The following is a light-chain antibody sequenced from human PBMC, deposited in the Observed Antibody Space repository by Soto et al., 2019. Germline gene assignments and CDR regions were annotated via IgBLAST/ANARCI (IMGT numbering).Light chain of an antibody. V-gene: IGKV3-20*01. Sequence: EIVLTQSPGILSLSPGDRATLSYRASESVSSSYLAWYQQKPGQAPRLLIYGASSRATGIPDRFSGSESGTDFTLTISRLEPEDFAVYYCQQYGHSPTWTFGQGTKVEIK. J-gene: IGKJ1*01. CDR2: GAS. CDR3: QQYGHSPTWT. CDR1: ESVSSSY.